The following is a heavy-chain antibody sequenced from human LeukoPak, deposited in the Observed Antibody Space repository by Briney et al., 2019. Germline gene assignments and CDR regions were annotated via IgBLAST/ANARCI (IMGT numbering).Heavy chain of an antibody. CDR3: ARALRFLEWYRDYYYGMDV. D-gene: IGHD3-3*01. Sequence: PGGSLRLSCAASGFTFSNAWMNWVRQPPGKGLEWIGEINHSGSTNYNPSLKSRVTISVDTSKNQFSLKLSSVTAADTAVYYCARALRFLEWYRDYYYGMDVWGQGTTVTVSS. V-gene: IGHV4-34*01. CDR2: INHSGST. J-gene: IGHJ6*02. CDR1: GFTFSNAW.